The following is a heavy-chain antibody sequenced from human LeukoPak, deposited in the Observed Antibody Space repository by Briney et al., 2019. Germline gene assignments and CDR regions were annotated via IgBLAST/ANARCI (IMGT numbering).Heavy chain of an antibody. Sequence: ASVKVSCKASGYTFTSYDINWVRQATGQGLEWMGWISAYNGNTNYAQKLQGRVTMTTDTSTSTAYMELRSLRSDDTAVYYCARDQRSTSCSDYWGQGTLVTVSS. CDR3: ARDQRSTSCSDY. V-gene: IGHV1-18*01. CDR2: ISAYNGNT. D-gene: IGHD2-2*01. J-gene: IGHJ4*02. CDR1: GYTFTSYD.